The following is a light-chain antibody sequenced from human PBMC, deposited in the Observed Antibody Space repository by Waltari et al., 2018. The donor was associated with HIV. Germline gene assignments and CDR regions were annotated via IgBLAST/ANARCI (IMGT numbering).Light chain of an antibody. V-gene: IGKV4-1*01. CDR1: QTVLYTSSNKNY. CDR2: WAS. J-gene: IGKJ3*01. CDR3: QQYYSTPLT. Sequence: DIVMTQSPDSLAVSLGERATINCRSSQTVLYTSSNKNYLAWYQQRPGQPPKLLIYWASTRESGVPDRFSGSGSGTDVTLTISSLQAEDVAVYYCQQYYSTPLTFGPGTKVDIK.